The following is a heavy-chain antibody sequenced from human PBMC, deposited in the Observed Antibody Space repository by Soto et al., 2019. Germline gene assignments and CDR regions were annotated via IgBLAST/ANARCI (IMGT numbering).Heavy chain of an antibody. J-gene: IGHJ5*02. CDR3: ARDLGVAGLDT. V-gene: IGHV4-4*07. Sequence: PSETLFLTCTVSVGSISSYYWRLIRQPAGKGLEWIGRIYTTGSTNYNPSLKSRVTMSVDTSKNQFSLKLSSVTAAYTAAYYCARDLGVAGLDTWGQATLVTVSS. D-gene: IGHD3-3*01. CDR2: IYTTGST. CDR1: VGSISSYY.